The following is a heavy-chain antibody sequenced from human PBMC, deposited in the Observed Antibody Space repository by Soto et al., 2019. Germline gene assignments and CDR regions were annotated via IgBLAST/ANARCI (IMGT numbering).Heavy chain of an antibody. D-gene: IGHD2-2*01. CDR1: GGSISSSNW. CDR2: IYHSGST. Sequence: PSETLSLTCAVSGGSISSSNWWSWVRQPPGKGLEWIGEIYHSGSTNYNPSLKSRVTISVDKSKNQFSLKLSSVTAADTAVYYLARDAAGYCSSTSCGRYPGTWFDPGDQGTLVNVSS. J-gene: IGHJ5*02. V-gene: IGHV4-4*02. CDR3: ARDAAGYCSSTSCGRYPGTWFDP.